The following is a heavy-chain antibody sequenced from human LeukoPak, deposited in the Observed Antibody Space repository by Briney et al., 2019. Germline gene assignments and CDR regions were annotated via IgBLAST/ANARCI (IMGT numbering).Heavy chain of an antibody. V-gene: IGHV3-21*04. J-gene: IGHJ4*02. CDR1: GFTFSSHS. CDR2: ISSGSGYI. CDR3: AKQELGIFQGSDY. D-gene: IGHD7-27*01. Sequence: GGSLRLSCAASGFTFSSHSMDWVRQAPGKGLEWVSSISSGSGYIFYVDSVKGRFTISRDNAKNSLFLQMNSLRAEDTAVYYCAKQELGIFQGSDYWGQGTLVTVSS.